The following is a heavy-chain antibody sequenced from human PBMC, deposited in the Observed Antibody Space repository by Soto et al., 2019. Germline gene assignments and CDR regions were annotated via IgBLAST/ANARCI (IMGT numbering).Heavy chain of an antibody. CDR2: IYYSGST. CDR1: GGSISSGGYY. CDR3: ARDAPTVAAAGNPSIWWFDP. V-gene: IGHV4-31*03. D-gene: IGHD6-13*01. J-gene: IGHJ5*02. Sequence: SETLSLTCTVSGGSISSGGYYWSWIRQHPGKGLEWIGYIYYSGSTYYNPSLKSRVTISVDTSKNQFSLKLSSVTAADTAVYYCARDAPTVAAAGNPSIWWFDPWGQGTLVTVSS.